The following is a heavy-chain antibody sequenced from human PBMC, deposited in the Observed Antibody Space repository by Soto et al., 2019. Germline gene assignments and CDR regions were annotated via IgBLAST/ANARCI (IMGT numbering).Heavy chain of an antibody. CDR1: GGTFSSYA. Sequence: GASVKVSCKASGGTFSSYAISWVRQAPGQGLEWMGGIIPIFGTANYAQKFQGRVTITADKSTSTAYMELSSLRSEDTAVYYCARHPNPFPKYYYYYYRMDVWGQGTTVTVYS. V-gene: IGHV1-69*06. CDR3: ARHPNPFPKYYYYYYRMDV. J-gene: IGHJ6*02. CDR2: IIPIFGTA.